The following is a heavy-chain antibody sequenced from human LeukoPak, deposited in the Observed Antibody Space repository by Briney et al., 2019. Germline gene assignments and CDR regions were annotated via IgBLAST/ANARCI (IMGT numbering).Heavy chain of an antibody. CDR2: VYYSGST. D-gene: IGHD2-15*01. CDR1: GGSISSDY. J-gene: IGHJ5*02. CDR3: ARDRGYCSGGSCYRWFDP. Sequence: SDTLSLTCSVSGGSISSDYWSWIRQPPGKGLEWIGYVYYSGSTKYSPSLESRVTISVDTSKNQFSLKLSSVTAADTAVYYCARDRGYCSGGSCYRWFDPWGQGTLVTVSS. V-gene: IGHV4-59*01.